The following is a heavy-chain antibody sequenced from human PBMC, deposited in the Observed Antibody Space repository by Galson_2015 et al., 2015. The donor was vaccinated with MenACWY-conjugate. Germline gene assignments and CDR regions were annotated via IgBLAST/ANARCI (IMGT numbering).Heavy chain of an antibody. CDR2: IKNQTSEGVI. Sequence: SLRLSCAGSAFTSSNACMSWVRQAPGKGLEWVGRIKNQTSEGVIDDAAPVRCRFTISRDESKMTLYLQMNRLKIEDTAVYYCTTHNPASWGGLFVLFYMDAWGKGTTVTVSS. D-gene: IGHD1-14*01. V-gene: IGHV3-15*01. J-gene: IGHJ6*03. CDR3: TTHNPASWGGLFVLFYMDA. CDR1: AFTSSNAC.